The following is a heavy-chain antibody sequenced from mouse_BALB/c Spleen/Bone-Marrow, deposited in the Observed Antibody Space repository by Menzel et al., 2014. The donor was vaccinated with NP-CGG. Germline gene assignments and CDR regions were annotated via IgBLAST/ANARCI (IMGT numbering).Heavy chain of an antibody. CDR3: ARYGFYAMDY. V-gene: IGHV1-14*01. Sequence: VQLQQSGPELVRPGASVKTSCKASGYTFTSYAMHWVKQKPGQGLEWIGYINPYNDGTKYNEKFKGKATLTSGKSSSTAYMERSSLTSEDSAVYYCARYGFYAMDYWGQVTSVTVSA. CDR2: INPYNDGT. J-gene: IGHJ4*01. CDR1: GYTFTSYA. D-gene: IGHD2-2*01.